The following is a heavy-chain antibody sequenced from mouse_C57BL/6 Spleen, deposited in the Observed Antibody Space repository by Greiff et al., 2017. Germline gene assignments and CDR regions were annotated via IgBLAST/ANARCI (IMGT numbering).Heavy chain of an antibody. CDR1: GFTFSDYY. D-gene: IGHD1-1*01. V-gene: IGHV5-16*01. CDR3: ARDNDGSSWDYAMDY. CDR2: INYDGSST. J-gene: IGHJ4*01. Sequence: EVKLVESEGGLVQPGSSMKLSCTASGFTFSDYYMAWVRQVPEKGLEWVANINYDGSSTYYLDSLKSRFIISRDNAKNILYLQMRSLKSEDTATYYCARDNDGSSWDYAMDYWGQGTSVTVSS.